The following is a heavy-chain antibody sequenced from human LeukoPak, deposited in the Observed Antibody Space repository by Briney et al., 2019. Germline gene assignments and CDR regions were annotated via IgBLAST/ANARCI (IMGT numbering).Heavy chain of an antibody. Sequence: PSETQSLTCTVSGGSISSYYWSWIRQPAGKGLEWIGRIYTSGSTNYNPSLKSRVTMSVDTSKNQFSLKLSSVTAADTAVYYCARGPLGYCSSTSCYAGGHYYMDVWGKGTTVTVSS. CDR2: IYTSGST. CDR1: GGSISSYY. CDR3: ARGPLGYCSSTSCYAGGHYYMDV. J-gene: IGHJ6*03. D-gene: IGHD2-2*01. V-gene: IGHV4-4*07.